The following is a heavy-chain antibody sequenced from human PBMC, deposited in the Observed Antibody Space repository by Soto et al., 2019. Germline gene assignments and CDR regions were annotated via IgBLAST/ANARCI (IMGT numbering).Heavy chain of an antibody. J-gene: IGHJ5*02. V-gene: IGHV1-69*12. D-gene: IGHD1-26*01. CDR1: GGTLSSYA. Sequence: QVQLVQSGAEVKKPGSSVKVSCKASGGTLSSYAISWVRQAPGQGLEWMGGIIPIFGTANYAQKFQGRVTITADESTSTAYMELSSLRSEDTAVYYCAREGGGKIGVGSWFDPWGQGTLVTVSS. CDR2: IIPIFGTA. CDR3: AREGGGKIGVGSWFDP.